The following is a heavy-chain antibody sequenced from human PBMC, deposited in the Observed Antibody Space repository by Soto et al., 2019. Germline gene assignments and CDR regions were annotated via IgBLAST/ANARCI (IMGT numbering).Heavy chain of an antibody. J-gene: IGHJ5*02. V-gene: IGHV3-7*03. CDR2: IKEDGSEK. Sequence: EVQLVESGGGLVQPGGSLRLSCADSGFILRNYWMSWVRQAPGMGLQWVASIKEDGSEKYYVDPVKGRFTISRENAKKPLYLQMNCRRGEDTAVYYCARYRSLDPWGQGILVTVSS. CDR1: GFILRNYW. CDR3: ARYRSLDP. D-gene: IGHD1-26*01.